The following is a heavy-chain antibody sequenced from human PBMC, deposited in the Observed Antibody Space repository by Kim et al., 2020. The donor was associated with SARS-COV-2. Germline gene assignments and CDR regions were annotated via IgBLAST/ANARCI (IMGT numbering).Heavy chain of an antibody. CDR1: GGSITNHYSSYY. D-gene: IGHD5-18*01. V-gene: IGHV4-61*05. Sequence: SETLSLTCTVSGGSITNHYSSYYWGWIRQPPGKGLEWIGYIFYSGSTNYNPSLKSRVTISVDTSRIQFSLKLSSVTAADTAVYYCARSPRGYSYDYWGQG. CDR3: ARSPRGYSYDY. J-gene: IGHJ4*02. CDR2: IFYSGST.